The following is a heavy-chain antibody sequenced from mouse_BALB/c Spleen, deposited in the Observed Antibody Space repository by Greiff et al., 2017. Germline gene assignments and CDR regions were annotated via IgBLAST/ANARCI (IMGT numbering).Heavy chain of an antibody. J-gene: IGHJ3*01. D-gene: IGHD2-4*01. V-gene: IGHV14-3*02. CDR2: IDPANGNT. Sequence: EVKLMESGAELVKPGASVKLSCTASGFNIKDTYMHWVKQRPEQGLEWIGRIDPANGNTKYDPKFQGKATITADTSSNTAYLQLSSLTSEDTAVYYCALYDYDGFAYWGQGTLVTVSA. CDR3: ALYDYDGFAY. CDR1: GFNIKDTY.